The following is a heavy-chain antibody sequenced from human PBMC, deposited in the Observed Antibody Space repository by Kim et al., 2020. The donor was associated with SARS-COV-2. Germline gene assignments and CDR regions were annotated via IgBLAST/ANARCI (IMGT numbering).Heavy chain of an antibody. CDR2: ITSSGAGT. D-gene: IGHD4-17*01. Sequence: GGSLRLSCSASGFTFSDYVIHWVRRAPGKGLEWVSYITSSGAGTNYADSVKGRFTISRDNAKNSLYLQMNSLRAEDTAVYYCARDTTTAAADNYGEYGMDAWGPGTTVTVSS. CDR3: ARDTTTAAADNYGEYGMDA. V-gene: IGHV3-11*06. CDR1: GFTFSDYV. J-gene: IGHJ6*02.